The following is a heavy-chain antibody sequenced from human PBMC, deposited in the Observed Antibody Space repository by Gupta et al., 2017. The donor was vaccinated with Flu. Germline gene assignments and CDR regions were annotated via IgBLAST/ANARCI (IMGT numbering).Heavy chain of an antibody. V-gene: IGHV1-18*01. CDR2: IGAYNGYT. CDR1: GYSFTTYA. Sequence: QVQLVQSGAEVKKPGASVKVSCKPSGYSFTTYAISWVRQAPGQGLEWMGWIGAYNGYTSYAQKFQGRVTMTIDPSTSTSFMELGSLRSDDTAVYYCARYYDFYHYMDVWGKGTTVTVSS. CDR3: ARYYDFYHYMDV. J-gene: IGHJ6*03. D-gene: IGHD3-3*01.